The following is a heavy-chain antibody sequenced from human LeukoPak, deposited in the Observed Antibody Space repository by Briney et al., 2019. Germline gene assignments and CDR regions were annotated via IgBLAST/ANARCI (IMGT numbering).Heavy chain of an antibody. J-gene: IGHJ4*02. CDR2: IIPIFGTA. CDR3: ARDLKIGYSSGWSNY. D-gene: IGHD6-19*01. Sequence: SVKVSCKASGGTFSSYAISWVRQAPGQGLEWMGGIIPIFGTANYAQKFQGRVTITADESTSTAYMELSSLRSEDTAVYYCARDLKIGYSSGWSNYWGQGTLVTVSS. V-gene: IGHV1-69*13. CDR1: GGTFSSYA.